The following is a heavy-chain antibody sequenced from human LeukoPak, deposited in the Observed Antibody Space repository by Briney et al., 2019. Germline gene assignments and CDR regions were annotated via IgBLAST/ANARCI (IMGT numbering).Heavy chain of an antibody. D-gene: IGHD6-13*01. J-gene: IGHJ5*02. V-gene: IGHV3-15*01. CDR2: INSKSDGGTT. CDR1: GFDLTNNW. CDR3: TAGHYSSP. Sequence: PGGSLRLSCAASGFDLTNNWMRWVRQAPGKGLEWVGRINSKSDGGTTDYGAHVKGRFTILRDDSKNTLYLEMNSLKTEDTAVYYCTAGHYSSPWGQGTLVTVSS.